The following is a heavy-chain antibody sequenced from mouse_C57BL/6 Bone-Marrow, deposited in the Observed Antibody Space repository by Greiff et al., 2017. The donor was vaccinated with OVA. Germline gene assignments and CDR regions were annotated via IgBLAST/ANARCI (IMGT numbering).Heavy chain of an antibody. CDR2: IRNKANGYTT. V-gene: IGHV7-3*01. CDR3: ARDTDVCNSDCFDY. J-gene: IGHJ2*01. CDR1: GFTFTDYY. Sequence: EVKVEESGGGLVQPGGSLSLSCAASGFTFTDYYMSWVRQPPGKALEWLGFIRNKANGYTTEYSASVKGRFTISRDNSQSILYLQMNALRAEDSATDYCARDTDVCNSDCFDYWGQGTTLTVSA.